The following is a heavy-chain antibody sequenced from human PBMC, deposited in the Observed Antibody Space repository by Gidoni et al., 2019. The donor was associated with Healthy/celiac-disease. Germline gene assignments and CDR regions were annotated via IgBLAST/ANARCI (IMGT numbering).Heavy chain of an antibody. V-gene: IGHV1-3*01. CDR3: ARVLGYSYGTYAFDI. CDR1: GYTFTSYA. D-gene: IGHD5-18*01. Sequence: ASGYTFTSYAMHWVRQAPGQRLEWMGWINAGNGNTKYSQKFQGRVTITRDTSASTDYMELSSLRSEDTAVYYCARVLGYSYGTYAFDIWGQGTMVTVSS. J-gene: IGHJ3*02. CDR2: INAGNGNT.